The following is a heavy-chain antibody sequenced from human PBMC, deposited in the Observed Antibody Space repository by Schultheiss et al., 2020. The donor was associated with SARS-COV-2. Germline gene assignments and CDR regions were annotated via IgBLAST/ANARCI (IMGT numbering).Heavy chain of an antibody. J-gene: IGHJ6*02. V-gene: IGHV1-69*13. CDR3: ARDLDYTYYYYGMDV. CDR1: GGTFSSYA. Sequence: SVKVSCKASGGTFSSYAISWVRQAPGQGLEWMGGIIPIFGTANYAQKFQGRVTNTADESTSTAYMELRSLRSVDTAVYYCARDLDYTYYYYGMDVWGQGTTVTVSS. CDR2: IIPIFGTA. D-gene: IGHD4-11*01.